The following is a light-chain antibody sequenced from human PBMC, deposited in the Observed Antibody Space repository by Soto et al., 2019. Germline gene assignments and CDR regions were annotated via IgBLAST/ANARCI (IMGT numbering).Light chain of an antibody. J-gene: IGKJ5*01. Sequence: EIVLTQSPGTLSLSPGERATLCFSASQSASSRLAWYQQRPGQAPRLLISGASSRATGIPDRFSGSGSGTDFTLTKSRLEPEDFPLYYCQHYAHHTPITSGQGKRLENK. CDR3: QHYAHHTPIT. CDR2: GAS. V-gene: IGKV3-20*01. CDR1: QSASSR.